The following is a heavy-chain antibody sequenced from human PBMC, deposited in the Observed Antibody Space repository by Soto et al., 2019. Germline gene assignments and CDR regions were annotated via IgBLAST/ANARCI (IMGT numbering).Heavy chain of an antibody. CDR3: AKGALRFLEWLDY. J-gene: IGHJ4*02. CDR2: ISWNSGSI. D-gene: IGHD3-3*01. Sequence: EVQLVESVGGLVQPGRSLRLSCAASGFTFDEYAMHWVRQAPGKGLEWVSGISWNSGSIGYADSVKGRFTISRDNAKNSLYLQMNSLRAEDTALYYCAKGALRFLEWLDYWGQGTLVTVSS. V-gene: IGHV3-9*01. CDR1: GFTFDEYA.